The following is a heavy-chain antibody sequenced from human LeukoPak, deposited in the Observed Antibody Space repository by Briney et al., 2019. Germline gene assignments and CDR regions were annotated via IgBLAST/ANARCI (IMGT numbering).Heavy chain of an antibody. Sequence: ASVKASCKAFEYTFTSYYMHSVRQAPGHGLEWMGIINHSGSSTSYAQKYQGIITMTRDTSTSTAYMELSSLGSEDTALYYCARRAVANGMDVWGQGTTVTVSS. CDR1: EYTFTSYY. D-gene: IGHD6-19*01. CDR3: ARRAVANGMDV. J-gene: IGHJ6*02. V-gene: IGHV1-46*01. CDR2: INHSGSST.